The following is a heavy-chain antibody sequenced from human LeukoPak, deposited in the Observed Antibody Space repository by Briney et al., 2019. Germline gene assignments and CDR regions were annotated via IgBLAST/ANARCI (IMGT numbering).Heavy chain of an antibody. Sequence: ASVKVSCKASGYTFTSYDINWVRQATGQGLEWMGWMNPNSGNTGYAQKFQGRVTMARNTSISTAYMELSSLRSEDTAVYYCARASGYYYDSSGYWGQGTLVTVSS. V-gene: IGHV1-8*01. J-gene: IGHJ4*02. CDR3: ARASGYYYDSSGY. CDR1: GYTFTSYD. D-gene: IGHD3-22*01. CDR2: MNPNSGNT.